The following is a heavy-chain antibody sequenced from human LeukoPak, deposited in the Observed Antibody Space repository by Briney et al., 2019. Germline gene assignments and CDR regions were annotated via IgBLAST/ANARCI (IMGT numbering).Heavy chain of an antibody. Sequence: GASVRVSCKASGYTFTSYYMHWVRQAPGQGLEWMGVINPSGGTTNYAQKFQGRVTITRDMSTSTVYMELSSLRSEDTAVYYCAISPEYYDSSGYYYPFDYWGQGTLVTVSS. J-gene: IGHJ4*02. CDR2: INPSGGTT. V-gene: IGHV1-46*01. D-gene: IGHD3-22*01. CDR1: GYTFTSYY. CDR3: AISPEYYDSSGYYYPFDY.